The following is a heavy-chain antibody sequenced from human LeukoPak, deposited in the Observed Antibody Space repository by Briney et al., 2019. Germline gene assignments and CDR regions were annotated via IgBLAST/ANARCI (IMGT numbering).Heavy chain of an antibody. CDR2: INPSGGST. V-gene: IGHV1-46*01. Sequence: ASVKVSCKASGYTFTSYYMHWVRQAPGQGLEWMGIINPSGGSTSYAQKFQGRVTITADESTSTAYMELSSLRSDDTAVYYCARSNDFWSGYPFDYWGQGTLVTVSS. D-gene: IGHD3-3*01. J-gene: IGHJ4*02. CDR1: GYTFTSYY. CDR3: ARSNDFWSGYPFDY.